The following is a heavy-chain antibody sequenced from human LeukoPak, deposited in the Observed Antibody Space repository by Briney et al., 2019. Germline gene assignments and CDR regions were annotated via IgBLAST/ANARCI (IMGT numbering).Heavy chain of an antibody. CDR3: ARLAALRYFDY. CDR1: GFTVSTNY. J-gene: IGHJ4*02. D-gene: IGHD3-3*01. Sequence: GGSLSLSCAASGFTVSTNYMSWVRQAPGKGLEWVSVIYSGGSTYYVDSVKGRFTISRDNSENTLYLQMNSLRAEDTAVYYCARLAALRYFDYWGQGTLVTVSS. CDR2: IYSGGST. V-gene: IGHV3-53*01.